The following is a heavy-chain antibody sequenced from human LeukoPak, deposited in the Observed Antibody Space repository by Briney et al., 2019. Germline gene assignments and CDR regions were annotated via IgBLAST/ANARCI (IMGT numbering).Heavy chain of an antibody. V-gene: IGHV1-69*05. CDR2: IIPIFGTA. CDR3: ARSERDCTNGVCPSTEYYYYYYYMDV. D-gene: IGHD2-8*01. Sequence: ASVKVSCKASGGTFGSYAISWVRQAPGQGLEWMGGIIPIFGTANYAQKFQGRVTITTDESTSTAYMELSSLRSEDTAVYYCARSERDCTNGVCPSTEYYYYYYYMDVWGKGTTVTVSS. J-gene: IGHJ6*03. CDR1: GGTFGSYA.